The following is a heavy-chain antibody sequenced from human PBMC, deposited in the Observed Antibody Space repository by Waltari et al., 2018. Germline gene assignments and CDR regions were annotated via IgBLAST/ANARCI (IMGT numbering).Heavy chain of an antibody. D-gene: IGHD6-6*01. CDR2: INHSGST. V-gene: IGHV4-34*01. CDR1: GGSFSGLF. CDR3: ARAKMSSSPGFDY. Sequence: QVQLQQWGAGLLKPSEALSLTCPVYGGSFSGLFWRWIRQPPGKGLEWIGEINHSGSTNYNPSLKSRVTISVDTSKNQFSLKLSSVTAADTAVYYCARAKMSSSPGFDYWGQGTLVTVSS. J-gene: IGHJ4*02.